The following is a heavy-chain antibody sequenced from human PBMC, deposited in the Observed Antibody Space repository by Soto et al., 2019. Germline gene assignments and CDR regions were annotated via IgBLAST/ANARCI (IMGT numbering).Heavy chain of an antibody. V-gene: IGHV4-4*02. CDR1: GGSISSTNW. D-gene: IGHD3-16*01. CDR2: IYHSGNT. J-gene: IGHJ2*01. CDR3: AGDVLGGVVDI. Sequence: QVQLQESGPGLVKASGTLSLTCAVSGGSISSTNWWSWVRQPPGKGLEWIGEIYHSGNTNDNPSLKSRVTISIDTSKNQFSLNLSSVTVADTAVYYCAGDVLGGVVDIWGSGTLVTVSS.